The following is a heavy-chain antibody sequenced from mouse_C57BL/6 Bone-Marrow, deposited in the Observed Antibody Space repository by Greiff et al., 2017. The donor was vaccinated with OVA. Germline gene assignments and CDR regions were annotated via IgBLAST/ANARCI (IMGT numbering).Heavy chain of an antibody. CDR3: ARKGLRRSWFAY. CDR1: GFTFSSYG. V-gene: IGHV5-6*01. J-gene: IGHJ3*01. Sequence: EVKLMESGGDLVKPGGSLKLSCAASGFTFSSYGMSWVRQTPDKRLEWVATISSGGNYTYYPDSVKGRFTISRDNAKNTLYLQMSSLKSEDTAMYYCARKGLRRSWFAYWGQGTLVTVSA. CDR2: ISSGGNYT. D-gene: IGHD2-4*01.